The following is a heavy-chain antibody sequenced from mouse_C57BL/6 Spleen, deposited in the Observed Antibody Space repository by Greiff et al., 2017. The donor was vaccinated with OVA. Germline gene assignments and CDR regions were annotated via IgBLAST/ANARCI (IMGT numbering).Heavy chain of an antibody. V-gene: IGHV1-72*01. CDR1: GYTFTSYW. J-gene: IGHJ1*03. CDR2: IDPNSGGT. CDR3: ARGGYGSSQYCDV. Sequence: VQLQQPGAELVKPGASVKLSCKASGYTFTSYWMHWVKQRPGRGLAWIGRIDPNSGGTQSNEKFKSKATLTVDKPSSTAYMQRSSLTSDDSAGYYCARGGYGSSQYCDVWGTGTTVTVSS. D-gene: IGHD1-1*01.